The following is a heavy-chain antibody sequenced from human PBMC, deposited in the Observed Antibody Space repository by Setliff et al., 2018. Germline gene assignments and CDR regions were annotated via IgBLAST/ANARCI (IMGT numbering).Heavy chain of an antibody. CDR1: GYTFTSYA. Sequence: GASVKVSCKASGYTFTSYAMHWVRQAPGQRLEWMGWINAGDGNTKYSQKFQDRVTITRDTSASTAYMELSSLRSEDTAVYYCARILARSRLVRGVMSLPDAFDIWGQGTMVTVSS. J-gene: IGHJ3*02. CDR3: ARILARSRLVRGVMSLPDAFDI. CDR2: INAGDGNT. V-gene: IGHV1-3*01. D-gene: IGHD3-10*01.